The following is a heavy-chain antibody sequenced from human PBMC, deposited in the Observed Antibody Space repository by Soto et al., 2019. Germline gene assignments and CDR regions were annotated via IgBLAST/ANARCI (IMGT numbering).Heavy chain of an antibody. CDR3: GRRVGSSPPRY. Sequence: PSETLSLTCTLSGGSISVYYRSWIRQPPGQALEWIGYIYDSGSPYYSPSLRSRETISADTYKNQNTLKLTSETGSDTAVYYCGRRVGSSPPRYWCRGTLVTVSS. D-gene: IGHD3-9*01. CDR1: GGSISVYY. V-gene: IGHV4-59*01. CDR2: IYDSGSP. J-gene: IGHJ4*02.